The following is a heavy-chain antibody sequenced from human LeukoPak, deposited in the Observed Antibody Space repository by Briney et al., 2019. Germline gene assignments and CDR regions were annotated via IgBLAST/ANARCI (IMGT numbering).Heavy chain of an antibody. J-gene: IGHJ4*02. CDR1: GYTFTSYD. V-gene: IGHV1-8*01. CDR2: MNPNSGNT. D-gene: IGHD3-10*01. CDR3: ARVGFRGEPIDC. Sequence: GSSVKVSCKASGYTFTSYDINWVRQATGQGLEWMGWMNPNSGNTGYAQKFQGRVTMTRNTSISTAYLELSNLRSEDTAVYYCARVGFRGEPIDCWGQGTLVTVSS.